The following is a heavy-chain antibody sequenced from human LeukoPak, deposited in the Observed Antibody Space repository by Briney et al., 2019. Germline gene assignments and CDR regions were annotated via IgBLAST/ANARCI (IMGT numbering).Heavy chain of an antibody. J-gene: IGHJ6*03. CDR1: GYTFTGYY. V-gene: IGHV1-2*02. Sequence: ASVKVSCKASGYTFTGYYMHWVRQAPGQGLEWMGWINPNSGGTNYAQKFQGRVTMTRDTSISTAYMELSRLRSDDTAVYYCAKAKGYSYGQRYYYYYYYMDVWGKGTTVTVSS. CDR3: AKAKGYSYGQRYYYYYYYMDV. D-gene: IGHD5-18*01. CDR2: INPNSGGT.